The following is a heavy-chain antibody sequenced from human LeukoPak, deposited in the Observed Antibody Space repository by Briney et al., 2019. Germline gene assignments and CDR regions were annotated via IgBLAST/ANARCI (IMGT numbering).Heavy chain of an antibody. CDR1: GFTFNKAW. V-gene: IGHV3-15*01. CDR2: IRTVTEGGTR. J-gene: IGHJ4*02. Sequence: GGSLRLSCAASGFTFNKAWMSWVRQVPGKGLEWVDRIRTVTEGGTRDYAAPVKGRFTISRDDSKNTLYLQMNSLKADDTAIYYCATDLDAFDYWGQGTLVTVSS. D-gene: IGHD5-24*01. CDR3: ATDLDAFDY.